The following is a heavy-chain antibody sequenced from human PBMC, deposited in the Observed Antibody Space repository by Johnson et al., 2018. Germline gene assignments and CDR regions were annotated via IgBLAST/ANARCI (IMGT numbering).Heavy chain of an antibody. CDR3: ARFLEYYAAYYYYGMDV. V-gene: IGHV3-7*01. Sequence: VQLVQSGGGLVQPGGSLRLSCAASGFTFSSYWMSWVRQAPGKGLEWVANIKQDGSEKYYVDSVKGRFTISRDNAKNSLYLQMNSLRAEDTAVYYCARFLEYYAAYYYYGMDVWGQGTTVTVSS. J-gene: IGHJ6*02. CDR2: IKQDGSEK. D-gene: IGHD3-3*01. CDR1: GFTFSSYW.